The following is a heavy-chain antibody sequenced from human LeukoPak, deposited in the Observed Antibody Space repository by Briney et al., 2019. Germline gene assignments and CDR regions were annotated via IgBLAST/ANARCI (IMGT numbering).Heavy chain of an antibody. Sequence: GGSLRLSCAASGFTFSSYEMNWVRQAPGKGLEWVSYISSSGSTIYYADSVKGRFTISRDNSKSTVFLQMNSLTAEDTAVYYCAKDAEARMTTRNRRIYLDAFNMWGQGTLVTVSS. J-gene: IGHJ3*02. CDR3: AKDAEARMTTRNRRIYLDAFNM. CDR1: GFTFSSYE. CDR2: ISSSGSTI. D-gene: IGHD4-11*01. V-gene: IGHV3-48*03.